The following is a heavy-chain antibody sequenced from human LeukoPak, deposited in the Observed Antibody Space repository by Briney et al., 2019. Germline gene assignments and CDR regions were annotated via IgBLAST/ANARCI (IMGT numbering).Heavy chain of an antibody. V-gene: IGHV3-23*01. CDR1: GITFSSYA. CDR3: ANSLVGATRGY. J-gene: IGHJ4*02. CDR2: ISGSSGSGRT. D-gene: IGHD1-26*01. Sequence: GGSLRLSCVASGITFSSYAMSWVRQAPGKGLEWVSGISGSSGSGRTHYIDSVKGRFIISRDNSKNTLYLQMNSLRAEDTAVYYCANSLVGATRGYWGQGNLVTVSS.